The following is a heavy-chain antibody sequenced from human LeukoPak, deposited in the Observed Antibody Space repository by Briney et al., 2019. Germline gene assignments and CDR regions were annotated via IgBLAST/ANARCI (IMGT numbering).Heavy chain of an antibody. J-gene: IGHJ4*02. CDR1: GFTFSSYW. Sequence: PGGSLRLSCAASGFTFSSYWMHWVRQAPGKGLVWVSRTNSDGSSTSYADSVKGRFTISRDNAKNTLYLQMNSLRAEDTAVYYCARRRDSGSLQHFDYWGQGTLVTVSS. V-gene: IGHV3-74*01. CDR3: ARRRDSGSLQHFDY. D-gene: IGHD1-26*01. CDR2: TNSDGSST.